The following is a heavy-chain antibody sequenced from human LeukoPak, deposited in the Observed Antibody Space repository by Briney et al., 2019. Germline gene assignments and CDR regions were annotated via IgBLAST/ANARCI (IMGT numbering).Heavy chain of an antibody. Sequence: GGSLRLSCAASGFTFSSYAMSWVRQAPGKGLEWVSAISGSGGSTYYADSVKGRFTISRDNSKNTLYLQMNSLRAEDTAVYYCAKVAGDYYDSSGFYYHYWGQGTLVTVSS. D-gene: IGHD3-22*01. CDR3: AKVAGDYYDSSGFYYHY. CDR1: GFTFSSYA. CDR2: ISGSGGST. J-gene: IGHJ4*02. V-gene: IGHV3-23*01.